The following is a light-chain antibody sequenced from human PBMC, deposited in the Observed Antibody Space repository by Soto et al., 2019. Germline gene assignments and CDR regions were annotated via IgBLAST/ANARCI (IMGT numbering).Light chain of an antibody. V-gene: IGKV1-9*01. CDR1: RGISSY. Sequence: IQLTQSPSSLSASVGDRVTLPCQASRGISSYLAWYQQKPGKPPKLLVYSASTLQSGVPSRCSGSGSGPDFTLTISSLQPEDSETYVCQQLNSYTQTFGQGTRLEIK. J-gene: IGKJ5*01. CDR2: SAS. CDR3: QQLNSYTQT.